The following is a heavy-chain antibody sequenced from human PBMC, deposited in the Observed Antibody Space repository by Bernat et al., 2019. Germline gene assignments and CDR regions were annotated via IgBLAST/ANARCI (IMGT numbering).Heavy chain of an antibody. Sequence: EVRLVESGGGLVQPGGSLRLSCAASGFTFSTYPMNWVRQAPGKGLEWVSNIRDTSSGMYYADSVKGRFTISRDNANSSLYLQMNSLRAEDTAVYYCVRDDKFAFDVWGQGTVVTVSS. J-gene: IGHJ3*01. CDR3: VRDDKFAFDV. V-gene: IGHV3-48*01. CDR1: GFTFSTYP. CDR2: IRDTSSGM.